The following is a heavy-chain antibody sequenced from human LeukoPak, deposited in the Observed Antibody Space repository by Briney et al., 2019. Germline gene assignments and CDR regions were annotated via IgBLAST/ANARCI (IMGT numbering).Heavy chain of an antibody. CDR2: IKQDGSEK. V-gene: IGHV3-7*01. CDR1: GSTFSSYW. J-gene: IGHJ6*02. CDR3: ARSLGGVPAAKAYYYYGMDV. D-gene: IGHD2-2*01. Sequence: GGSLRLSCAASGSTFSSYWMSWVRQAPGKGLEWVANIKQDGSEKYYVDSVKGRFTISRDNAKNSLYLQMNSLRAEDTAVYYCARSLGGVPAAKAYYYYGMDVWGQGTTVTVSS.